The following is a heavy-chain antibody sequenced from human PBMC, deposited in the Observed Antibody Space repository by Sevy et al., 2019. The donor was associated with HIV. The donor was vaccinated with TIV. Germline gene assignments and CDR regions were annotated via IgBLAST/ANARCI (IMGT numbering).Heavy chain of an antibody. CDR3: ARASHMLTFGGVIVVDGIDY. V-gene: IGHV3-30-3*01. CDR1: GLTFSKIA. J-gene: IGHJ4*02. Sequence: GGSLRLSCAASGLTFSKIAIHWVRQAPGKGLEWVSVISNDGSNKDYADSVKGRFTISRDNSKNMLYLQLNSLRVEDTAVYYCARASHMLTFGGVIVVDGIDYWGQGTLVTVSS. CDR2: ISNDGSNK. D-gene: IGHD3-16*02.